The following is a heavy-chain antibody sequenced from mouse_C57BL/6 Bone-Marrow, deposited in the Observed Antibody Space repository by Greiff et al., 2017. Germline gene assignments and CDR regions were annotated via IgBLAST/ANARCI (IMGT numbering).Heavy chain of an antibody. D-gene: IGHD2-2*01. CDR3: AIYGYDVSYWYFDV. J-gene: IGHJ1*03. CDR2: INSDGGST. CDR1: EYEFPSHD. Sequence: EVMLVESGGGLVQPGESLKLSCESNEYEFPSHDMSWVRKTPEKRLELVAAINSDGGSTYYPDTMARRFIISRDNTKKTLYLQMSSLRSEDTALYYCAIYGYDVSYWYFDVWGTGTTVTVSS. V-gene: IGHV5-2*01.